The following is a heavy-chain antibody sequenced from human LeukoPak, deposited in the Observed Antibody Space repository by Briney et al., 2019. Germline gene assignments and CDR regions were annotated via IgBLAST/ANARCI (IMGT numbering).Heavy chain of an antibody. V-gene: IGHV1-69*05. CDR2: VIPIFGTA. D-gene: IGHD3-22*01. Sequence: ASVKVSCKASGGTFSSYAISWVRQAPGQGLEWMGGVIPIFGTANYAQKFQGRVTITTDESTSTAYMELSSLRSEDTAVYYCARGGDYDSSGYLVYWGQGTLVTVSS. CDR3: ARGGDYDSSGYLVY. CDR1: GGTFSSYA. J-gene: IGHJ4*02.